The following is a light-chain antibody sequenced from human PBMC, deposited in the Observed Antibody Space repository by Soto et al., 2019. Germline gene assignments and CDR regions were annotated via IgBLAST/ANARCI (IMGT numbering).Light chain of an antibody. J-gene: IGLJ2*01. V-gene: IGLV2-8*01. Sequence: QSALTQPPSASGSPGQSVTISCTGTSSDVGYYNYVSWYQQHPGRAPKLIIYEVNKRPSGVPDRFSGSKSGNTASLTVSGLRAEDEAEYYCTSYAVGKNGVFGGGTKLTVL. CDR1: SSDVGYYNY. CDR3: TSYAVGKNGV. CDR2: EVN.